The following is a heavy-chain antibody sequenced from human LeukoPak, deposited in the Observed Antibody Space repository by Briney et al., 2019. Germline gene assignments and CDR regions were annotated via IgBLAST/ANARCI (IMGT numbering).Heavy chain of an antibody. CDR2: IYHSGDT. V-gene: IGHV4-38-2*02. J-gene: IGHJ4*02. D-gene: IGHD6-19*01. Sequence: PSETLSLTCIVSGYSITSGYYWGWIRQPRGKGLEWIGSIYHSGDTYYNPSLKSRVTISVDTSKNQFSLKLDSVTAADTAVYYCAKGTSSGWYYFDYWGQGTLVTVSS. CDR1: GYSITSGYY. CDR3: AKGTSSGWYYFDY.